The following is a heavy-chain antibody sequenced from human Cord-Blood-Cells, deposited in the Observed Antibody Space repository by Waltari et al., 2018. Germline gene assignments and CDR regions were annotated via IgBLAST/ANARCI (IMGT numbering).Heavy chain of an antibody. V-gene: IGHV3-74*01. CDR1: GFTFSSYC. CDR3: ARGENWFDP. CDR2: INSDGSST. Sequence: VLWVESRGGLVQHGGSLRCSRAALGFTFSSYCMHWVRQARGKGLVWVSRINSDGSSTSYADSVKGRFTISRDNAKNTLYLQMNSLRAEDTAVYYWARGENWFDPWGQGTLVTVSS. J-gene: IGHJ5*02.